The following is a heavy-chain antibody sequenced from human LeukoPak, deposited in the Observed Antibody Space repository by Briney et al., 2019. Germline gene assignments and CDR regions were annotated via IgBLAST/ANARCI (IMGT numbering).Heavy chain of an antibody. V-gene: IGHV3-21*04. J-gene: IGHJ5*02. CDR3: AKGSRSGSYSFSTFDP. CDR2: ISSSSSYI. Sequence: PGGSLRLSCAASGFTFSSYSMNWVRQAPGKGLEWVSSISSSSSYIYYADSVKGRFTISRDNSKNTLYLQMNSLRAEDTAVYYCAKGSRSGSYSFSTFDPWGQGTLVTVSS. CDR1: GFTFSSYS. D-gene: IGHD3-10*01.